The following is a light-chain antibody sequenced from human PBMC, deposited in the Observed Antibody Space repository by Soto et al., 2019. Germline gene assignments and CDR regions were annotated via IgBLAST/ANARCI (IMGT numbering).Light chain of an antibody. CDR2: GAS. V-gene: IGKV3-15*01. CDR1: QSIGIN. Sequence: EIVMTQSPATLSVSPGDTATLSCRASQSIGINVAWYQQKPGQDPRLLIYGASTRATGISARFSGSGSGTEFRLTISSLQSEDLAVYYCQQYNTWSLITFGQGTRLAIK. J-gene: IGKJ5*01. CDR3: QQYNTWSLIT.